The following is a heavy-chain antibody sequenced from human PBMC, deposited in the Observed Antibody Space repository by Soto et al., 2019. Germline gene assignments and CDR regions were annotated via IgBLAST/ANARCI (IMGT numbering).Heavy chain of an antibody. Sequence: SVKVSCKASGGTFSSYALSWVRQAPGQGLEWMGGINPIFGTENYAQQFQGRGTITAEESTSPAYMELGSLSSDDTAVYYCARGSPEGSSFYPMDHYYGMDVWGQGTTVTVSS. V-gene: IGHV1-69*13. CDR2: INPIFGTE. D-gene: IGHD6-13*01. J-gene: IGHJ6*02. CDR3: ARGSPEGSSFYPMDHYYGMDV. CDR1: GGTFSSYA.